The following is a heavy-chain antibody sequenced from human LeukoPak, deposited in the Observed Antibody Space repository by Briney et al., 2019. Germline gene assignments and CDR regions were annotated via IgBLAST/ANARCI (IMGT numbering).Heavy chain of an antibody. CDR2: IYPGDSDT. Sequence: GESLKISCKGSGYNFTNYWIAWVRQMPGKGLEWMGVIYPGDSDTRYSPSFQGQVTISADKSISTAYLQWSSLKASDTAMYYCARLSTRGDYYYYMDVWGKGTTVTVSS. CDR1: GYNFTNYW. J-gene: IGHJ6*03. CDR3: ARLSTRGDYYYYMDV. V-gene: IGHV5-51*01. D-gene: IGHD3-16*01.